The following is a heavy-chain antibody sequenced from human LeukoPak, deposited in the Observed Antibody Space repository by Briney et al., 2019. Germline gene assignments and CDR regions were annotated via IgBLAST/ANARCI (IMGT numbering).Heavy chain of an antibody. CDR1: GFTFSSYS. Sequence: GGSLRLSCAASGFTFSSYSMNWVRQAPGKGLEWVSYISNSSSTIYYADSVKGRFTISRDNAKNSLYLQMNSLRAEDTAVYYCAKDGDAMVRGVTENYFDYWGQGTLVTVSS. V-gene: IGHV3-48*01. J-gene: IGHJ4*02. D-gene: IGHD3-10*01. CDR2: ISNSSSTI. CDR3: AKDGDAMVRGVTENYFDY.